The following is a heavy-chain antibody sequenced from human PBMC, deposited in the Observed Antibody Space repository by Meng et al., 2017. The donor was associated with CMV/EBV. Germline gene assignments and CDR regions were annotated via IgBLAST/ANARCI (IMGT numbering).Heavy chain of an antibody. CDR3: AREVSYDYSGYDLVEEPIAGLYYYYGMDV. J-gene: IGHJ6*02. CDR1: GFTFSSYW. V-gene: IGHV3-30*03. D-gene: IGHD5-12*01. CDR2: ISYDGSNK. Sequence: GESLKISCAASGFTFSSYWMSWVRQAPGKGLEWVAVISYDGSNKYYADSVKGRFTISRDNSKNTLYLQMNSLRAEDTAVYYCAREVSYDYSGYDLVEEPIAGLYYYYGMDVWGQGTTVTVSS.